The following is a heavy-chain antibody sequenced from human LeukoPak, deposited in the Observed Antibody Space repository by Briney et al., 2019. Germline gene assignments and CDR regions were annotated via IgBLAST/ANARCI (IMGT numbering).Heavy chain of an antibody. CDR3: ARDQYSRSLGAFDI. D-gene: IGHD1-26*01. CDR1: EFIFDNYN. CDR2: ISSSSSVV. V-gene: IGHV3-48*02. J-gene: IGHJ3*02. Sequence: GGSLRLSCAASEFIFDNYNINWVRQAPGKGLEWFSYISSSSSVVLYADSVKGRLTISRHSAKNSVYLQLNSLRDEDTAVYYCARDQYSRSLGAFDIWGPGTLVIVSS.